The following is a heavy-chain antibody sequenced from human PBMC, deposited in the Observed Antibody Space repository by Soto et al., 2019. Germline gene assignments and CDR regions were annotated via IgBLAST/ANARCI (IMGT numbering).Heavy chain of an antibody. J-gene: IGHJ5*02. D-gene: IGHD2-15*01. Sequence: GGSLRLSCAASGFTFSSYAMSWVRQAPGKGLEWVSAISGSGGSTYYADSVKGRFTISRDNSKNTLYLQMNSLRAEDTAVYYCATRTLGYCSGGSCYYDPWGQGTLVTVSS. CDR3: ATRTLGYCSGGSCYYDP. CDR1: GFTFSSYA. CDR2: ISGSGGST. V-gene: IGHV3-23*01.